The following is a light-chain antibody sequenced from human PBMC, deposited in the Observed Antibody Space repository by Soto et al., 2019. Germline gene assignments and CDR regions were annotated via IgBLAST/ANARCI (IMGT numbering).Light chain of an antibody. V-gene: IGLV2-11*01. Sequence: QSALTQPRSVSGSPGQSVTISCTGTSSDVGGYNYVSWYQQHPGKAPKLMIYDVSKRPSGVPDRFSGSKSGNTASLTISGLQAEDEAEYYCQSYDSSLSGYVFGTGTKLTVL. J-gene: IGLJ1*01. CDR1: SSDVGGYNY. CDR3: QSYDSSLSGYV. CDR2: DVS.